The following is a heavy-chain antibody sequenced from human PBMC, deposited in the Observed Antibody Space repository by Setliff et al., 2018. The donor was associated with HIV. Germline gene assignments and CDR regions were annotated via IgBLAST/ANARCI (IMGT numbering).Heavy chain of an antibody. CDR1: GASISNSNSY. J-gene: IGHJ4*02. CDR2: IFHSGST. Sequence: SETLSLTCAVYGASISNSNSYWGWIRQPPGKRLEWLGSIFHSGSTYYAPSLQSRVTISIDKARDQFSLKLSSVTAADTAVYFCARGWGSSWYGFDYWGQGTLVTVSS. V-gene: IGHV4-39*01. D-gene: IGHD6-13*01. CDR3: ARGWGSSWYGFDY.